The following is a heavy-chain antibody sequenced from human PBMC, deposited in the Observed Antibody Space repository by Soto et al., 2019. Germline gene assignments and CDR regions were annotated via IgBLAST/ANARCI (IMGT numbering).Heavy chain of an antibody. CDR3: TTKGLRYCSGGSCYVDY. CDR2: IKSKTDGGTT. D-gene: IGHD2-15*01. CDR1: GFTFSNAW. J-gene: IGHJ4*02. V-gene: IGHV3-15*01. Sequence: GGSLRLSCAASGFTFSNAWMSWVRQAPGKGLEWVGRIKSKTDGGTTDYAAPVKGRFTISRDDSKNTLYLQTNSLKTEDTAVYYCTTKGLRYCSGGSCYVDYWGQGTLVTVSS.